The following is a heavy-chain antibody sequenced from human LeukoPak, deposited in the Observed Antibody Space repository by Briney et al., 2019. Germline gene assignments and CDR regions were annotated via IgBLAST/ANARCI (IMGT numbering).Heavy chain of an antibody. Sequence: PSETLSLTCAVYGGSFSGYYWSWIRQPPGKGLEWIGEINHSGSTNYNPSLKSRVTISVDTSKNQFSLKLSSVTAADTAVYYCARGHEYYYSSGYYYVAYYFDYWGQGTLVTVSS. CDR3: ARGHEYYYSSGYYYVAYYFDY. V-gene: IGHV4-34*01. CDR2: INHSGST. D-gene: IGHD3-22*01. J-gene: IGHJ4*02. CDR1: GGSFSGYY.